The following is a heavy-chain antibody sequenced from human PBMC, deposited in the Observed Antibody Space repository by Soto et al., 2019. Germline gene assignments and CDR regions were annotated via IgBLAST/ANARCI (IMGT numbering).Heavy chain of an antibody. V-gene: IGHV1-69*01. CDR1: GGTFSSYA. J-gene: IGHJ4*02. D-gene: IGHD2-21*02. Sequence: QVQLVQSGAEVKKPGSSVKVSCKASGGTFSSYAISWVRQAPGQGLEWMGGIIPIFGTANYAQKFQGRVTITADESTSTAYMELSSLRSEDTAVYYCASGSLKRWGYCGGDCYSRFDYWGQGTLVTVSS. CDR3: ASGSLKRWGYCGGDCYSRFDY. CDR2: IIPIFGTA.